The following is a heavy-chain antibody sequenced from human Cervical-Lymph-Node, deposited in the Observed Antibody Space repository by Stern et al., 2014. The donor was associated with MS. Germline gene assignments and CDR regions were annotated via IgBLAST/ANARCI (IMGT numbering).Heavy chain of an antibody. CDR2: ISSSGTAI. CDR3: ARDLRRARSSTWYYGMDV. J-gene: IGHJ6*02. V-gene: IGHV3-11*01. CDR1: GFSFSDYY. D-gene: IGHD6-13*01. Sequence: DQLVESGGYLVKPGGSLRLSCVGSGFSFSDYYMRWVRPAPGKGLEWVSYISSSGTAIYYADSMKGRFTISRDNAKNSVYLEMTSLRVEDTAVYYCARDLRRARSSTWYYGMDVWGQGTTVTVSS.